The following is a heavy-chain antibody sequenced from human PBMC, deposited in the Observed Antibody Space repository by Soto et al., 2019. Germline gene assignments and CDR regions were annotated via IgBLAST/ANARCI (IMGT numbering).Heavy chain of an antibody. Sequence: SETLSLTCAVYGGSFSGYYWSWIRQPPGKGLEWIGEINHSGSTNYNPSLKSRVTISVDTSKNQFSLKLSSVTAADTAVYYCARATYYYDSSHGGGWFDPWGQGTLVTVSS. J-gene: IGHJ5*02. D-gene: IGHD3-22*01. V-gene: IGHV4-34*01. CDR3: ARATYYYDSSHGGGWFDP. CDR1: GGSFSGYY. CDR2: INHSGST.